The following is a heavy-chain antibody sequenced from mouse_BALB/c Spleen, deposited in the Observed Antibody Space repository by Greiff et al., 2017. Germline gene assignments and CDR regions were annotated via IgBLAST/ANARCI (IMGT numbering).Heavy chain of an antibody. Sequence: QVQLKESGPGLVAPSQCLSITCTVSGFSLTSYGVHWVRQPPGKGLEWLGVIWAGGSTNYNSAIMSRLSISKDNSKSQVFLKMNSLQTDDTAMYYCARGKHSLLRRDAMDYWGQGTSVTVSS. V-gene: IGHV2-9*02. CDR1: GFSLTSYG. CDR2: IWAGGST. CDR3: ARGKHSLLRRDAMDY. D-gene: IGHD1-2*01. J-gene: IGHJ4*01.